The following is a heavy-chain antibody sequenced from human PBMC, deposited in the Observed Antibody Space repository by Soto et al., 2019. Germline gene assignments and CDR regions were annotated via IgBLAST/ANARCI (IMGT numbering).Heavy chain of an antibody. CDR2: IYTSGST. D-gene: IGHD2-15*01. CDR1: GGSGSMYD. V-gene: IGHV4-4*07. CDR3: ARGGCSGGSCPYYYGMDV. J-gene: IGHJ6*02. Sequence: SFVTMSLTCPVAGGSGSMYDLSWFGQPAGKGLEWIGRIYTSGSTNYNPSLKSRVTMSVDTSKNQFSLKLSSVTAADTAVYYCARGGCSGGSCPYYYGMDVWGQGTTVTVSS.